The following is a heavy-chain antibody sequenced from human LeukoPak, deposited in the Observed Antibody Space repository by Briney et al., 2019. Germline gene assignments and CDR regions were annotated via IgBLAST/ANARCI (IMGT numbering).Heavy chain of an antibody. V-gene: IGHV3-23*01. CDR3: VKEGLSMIRDYYFDC. J-gene: IGHJ4*02. D-gene: IGHD3-10*01. CDR2: ISGSGDST. CDR1: GFTFSSYA. Sequence: SGGSLRLSCAASGFTFSSYAMSWVRQAPGKGLEWVSAISGSGDSTDYADSVKGRFTISRDTSKNTLYLQMNSLRAEDTAVYYCVKEGLSMIRDYYFDCWGQGTLVTVSS.